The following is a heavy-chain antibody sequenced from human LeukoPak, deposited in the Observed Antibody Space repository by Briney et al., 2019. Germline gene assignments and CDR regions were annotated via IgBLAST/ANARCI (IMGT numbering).Heavy chain of an antibody. D-gene: IGHD4-17*01. CDR3: AKDSRPRLYGDYSYSYYGMDV. CDR2: ISYDGSNK. Sequence: GGSLRLSCAASGVTFSSYGMHWVRQAPGKGLEWVAVISYDGSNKYYADSVKGRFTISRDNSKNTLYLQMNSLRAEATAVYHCAKDSRPRLYGDYSYSYYGMDVWGQETTVTVSS. V-gene: IGHV3-30*18. CDR1: GVTFSSYG. J-gene: IGHJ6*02.